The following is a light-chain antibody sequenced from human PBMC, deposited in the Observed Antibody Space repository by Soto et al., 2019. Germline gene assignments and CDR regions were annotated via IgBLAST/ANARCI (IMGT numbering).Light chain of an antibody. V-gene: IGKV3-20*01. CDR2: SAS. CDR3: QQYGSSFFT. J-gene: IGKJ4*01. CDR1: QSVSSSY. Sequence: EIVLTQSPGTLSLSPGERATLSCRASQSVSSSYLAWYQQNPGQAPRLLIYSASSRATGIPDRFSGSGSGTAFPITISRQDTEDFAVYYRQQYGSSFFTFCGETKEEIK.